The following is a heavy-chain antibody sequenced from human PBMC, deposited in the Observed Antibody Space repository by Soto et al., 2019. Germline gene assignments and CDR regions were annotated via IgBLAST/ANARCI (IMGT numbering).Heavy chain of an antibody. CDR1: GDSVKSDRYY. Sequence: PSETLSLTCTVSGDSVKSDRYYWTWIRQPPGTGLDWIGYIDSSGSTNYNPALNSRFTMSLDTSKNQVSLKLSSVTAADTAVYFCARVRAFNFYDTSGYLDYWGQGILVTVSS. V-gene: IGHV4-61*01. J-gene: IGHJ4*02. CDR2: IDSSGST. D-gene: IGHD3-22*01. CDR3: ARVRAFNFYDTSGYLDY.